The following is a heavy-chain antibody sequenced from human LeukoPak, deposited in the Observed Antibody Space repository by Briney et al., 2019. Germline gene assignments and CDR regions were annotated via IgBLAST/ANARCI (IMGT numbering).Heavy chain of an antibody. D-gene: IGHD4-11*01. V-gene: IGHV3-23*01. CDR3: AKFRLRYSNYESANY. CDR1: GFTFSSYA. Sequence: PGGSLRLSCAASGFTFSSYAMSWVRQAPGKGLEWVSAISGSGGSTYYADSVKGRFTISRDNSKNTLYLQMNSLRAEDTAVYYCAKFRLRYSNYESANYWDQGTLVTVSS. J-gene: IGHJ4*02. CDR2: ISGSGGST.